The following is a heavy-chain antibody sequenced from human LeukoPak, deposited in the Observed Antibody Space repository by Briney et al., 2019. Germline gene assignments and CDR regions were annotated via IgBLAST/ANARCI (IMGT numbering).Heavy chain of an antibody. J-gene: IGHJ4*02. CDR1: GFTYRTYR. CDR3: TRQRSWDDFDN. V-gene: IGHV3-7*01. D-gene: IGHD1-1*01. CDR2: IKQLGSEK. Sequence: GCLRLSCAASGFTYRTYRMRYLRQAPGKGLEWVANIKQLGSEKYYVDSVKGRFTISRDDARNSLYLQMNSLRAEDTAVYYCTRQRSWDDFDNWGQGTLVIVS.